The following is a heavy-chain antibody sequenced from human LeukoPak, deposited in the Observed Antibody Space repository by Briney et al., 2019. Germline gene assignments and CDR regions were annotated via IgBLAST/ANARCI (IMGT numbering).Heavy chain of an antibody. D-gene: IGHD6-6*01. Sequence: GRSLRLSCAASGFTFSSYGMHWVRQAPGKGLEWVAVIWYDGSNKYYADSVKGRFTISRDNSENTLYLQMNSLRAEDTAVYYCASLAARDFDYWGQGTLVTVSS. CDR2: IWYDGSNK. CDR3: ASLAARDFDY. J-gene: IGHJ4*02. V-gene: IGHV3-33*01. CDR1: GFTFSSYG.